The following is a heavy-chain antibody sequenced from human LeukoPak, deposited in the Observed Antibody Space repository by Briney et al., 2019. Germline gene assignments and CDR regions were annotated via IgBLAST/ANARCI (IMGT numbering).Heavy chain of an antibody. CDR1: GGSFRDYY. V-gene: IGHV4-34*01. D-gene: IGHD6-13*01. J-gene: IGHJ3*02. CDR2: IKYSGST. Sequence: KPSETLSLTCAVYGGSFRDYYWSWIRQTPGEGLQWIGGIKYSGSTDYNPSLKSRVTMSIDTSKNQFSLKLSSVTAADTAVYYCASAPTYSSSWVNAFDIWGQGTMVTVSS. CDR3: ASAPTYSSSWVNAFDI.